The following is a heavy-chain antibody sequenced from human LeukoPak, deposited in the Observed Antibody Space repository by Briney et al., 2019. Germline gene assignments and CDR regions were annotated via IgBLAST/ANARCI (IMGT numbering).Heavy chain of an antibody. V-gene: IGHV4-34*01. CDR2: INNSGST. CDR3: ARNHPRGGVNY. Sequence: SETLSLTCAVYGASFSDSYWSWIRQSPEKGLEWIGEINNSGSTSYNPSLKSRVTMSVDTSKNQFSLKLSSVTAADTAMYYCARNHPRGGVNYWGQGTLVTVSS. D-gene: IGHD2-8*02. J-gene: IGHJ4*02. CDR1: GASFSDSY.